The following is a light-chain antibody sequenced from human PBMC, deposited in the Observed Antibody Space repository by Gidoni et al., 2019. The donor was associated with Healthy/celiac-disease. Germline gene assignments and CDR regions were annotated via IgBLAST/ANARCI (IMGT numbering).Light chain of an antibody. J-gene: IGKJ2*01. CDR3: QQLNSYA. Sequence: DIQLTQSPSFLSASVGDRVTITCRASQDISSYLAWYQQKPGKAPELLIYAASIVQSGVPSRLSGRGSGTEFTLTISSLQPADFATYYCQQLNSYAFGQGTKVDSK. CDR2: AAS. V-gene: IGKV1-9*01. CDR1: QDISSY.